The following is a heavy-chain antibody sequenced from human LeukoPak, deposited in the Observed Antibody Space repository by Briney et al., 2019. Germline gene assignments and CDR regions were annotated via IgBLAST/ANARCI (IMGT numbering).Heavy chain of an antibody. V-gene: IGHV5-51*01. D-gene: IGHD1-26*01. CDR1: GYRFTTYW. Sequence: GESLKISCKVSGYRFTTYWIVWVRQMPGKGLEWMGIIYPSDSDTRYSPSFQGQVTVSVDRSISTAYLQWSSLKASDTAVYFCARSLTVASGIDYWGQGTLVTVSS. J-gene: IGHJ4*02. CDR3: ARSLTVASGIDY. CDR2: IYPSDSDT.